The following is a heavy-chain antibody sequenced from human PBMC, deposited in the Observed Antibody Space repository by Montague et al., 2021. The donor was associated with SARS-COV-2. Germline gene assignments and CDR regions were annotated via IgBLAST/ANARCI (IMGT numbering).Heavy chain of an antibody. CDR1: GGSITGYY. J-gene: IGHJ3*02. CDR2: IYDGGAV. D-gene: IGHD4-23*01. CDR3: VRDHPYGGPRGAYDI. V-gene: IGHV4-59*01. Sequence: SETLSLTCTVSGGSITGYYWSCLRRSPGKGLEWIAYIYDGGAVXXXPSXXXRVTISTDTSKNQLSLKVNSLTAADTAVYYCVRDHPYGGPRGAYDIWGQGTVVTVSS.